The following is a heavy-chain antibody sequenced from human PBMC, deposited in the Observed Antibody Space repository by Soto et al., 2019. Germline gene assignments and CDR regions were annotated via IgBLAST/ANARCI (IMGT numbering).Heavy chain of an antibody. J-gene: IGHJ6*02. V-gene: IGHV3-30*14. Sequence: GGSLRLSCAASGFTFSSYAMHWVRQAPGKGLEWVAVISYDGSNKYYADSVKGRFTISRDNSKNTLYLQMNSLRAGDTAVYYCARELLGMDVWGQGTTVTVS. CDR3: ARELLGMDV. CDR2: ISYDGSNK. CDR1: GFTFSSYA. D-gene: IGHD3-10*01.